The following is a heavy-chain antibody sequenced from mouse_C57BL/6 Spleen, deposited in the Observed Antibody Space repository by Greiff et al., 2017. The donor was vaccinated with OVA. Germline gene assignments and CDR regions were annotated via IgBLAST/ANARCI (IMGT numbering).Heavy chain of an antibody. CDR1: GFTFSDYG. V-gene: IGHV5-17*01. Sequence: EVKLMESGGGLVKPGGSLRLSCAASGFTFSDYGMHWVRQAPEKGLEWVAYISSGSSTIYYADTVKGRFTISRDNAKNTLFLQMTSLRSEDTAMYYCARGDHYYGSSYDWYCDVWGTGTTVTVSS. CDR3: ARGDHYYGSSYDWYCDV. D-gene: IGHD1-1*01. CDR2: ISSGSSTI. J-gene: IGHJ1*03.